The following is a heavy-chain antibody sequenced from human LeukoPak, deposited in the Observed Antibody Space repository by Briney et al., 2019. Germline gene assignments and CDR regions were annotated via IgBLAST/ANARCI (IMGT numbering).Heavy chain of an antibody. CDR3: ARERNTKMPDY. J-gene: IGHJ4*02. CDR1: GFTFSDYY. CDR2: ISSSGSTI. Sequence: GGSLRLSCAASGFTFSDYYMSWIRQAPGKGLEWVSYISSSGSTIYYADSVKGRFTISRDNAKNSLYLQMNSLRAEGTAVYYCARERNTKMPDYWGQGTLVTVSS. V-gene: IGHV3-11*01. D-gene: IGHD2-2*01.